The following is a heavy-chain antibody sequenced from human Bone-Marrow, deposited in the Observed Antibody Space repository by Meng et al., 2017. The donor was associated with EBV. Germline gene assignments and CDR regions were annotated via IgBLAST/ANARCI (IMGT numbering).Heavy chain of an antibody. Sequence: QGELVQCGAEVEKPGASVKGSCKASGGTLNNYAISWVRQAPGQGLEWMGGIIPIFVTPNYARKFQGRVTITADKSTSTSYMELSSLRSDDTAVYYCARVKGLGATLGYYFDFWGQGTLVTVSS. V-gene: IGHV1-69*06. CDR2: IIPIFVTP. J-gene: IGHJ4*02. CDR3: ARVKGLGATLGYYFDF. CDR1: GGTLNNYA. D-gene: IGHD1-26*01.